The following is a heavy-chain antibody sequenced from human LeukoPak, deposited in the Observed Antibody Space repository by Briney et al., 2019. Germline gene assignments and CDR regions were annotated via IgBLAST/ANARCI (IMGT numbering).Heavy chain of an antibody. D-gene: IGHD3-3*01. V-gene: IGHV3-48*01. CDR2: ISSSSTI. CDR1: GFTFSSYS. J-gene: IGHJ4*02. CDR3: ARKGYDFWSA. Sequence: PGGSLRLSCAASGFTFSSYSMNWVRQAPGKGLEWVSYISSSSTIYYADSVKGRFTISRDNAKNSLYLQMNSLRAEDTAVYYCARKGYDFWSAWGQGTLVTVSS.